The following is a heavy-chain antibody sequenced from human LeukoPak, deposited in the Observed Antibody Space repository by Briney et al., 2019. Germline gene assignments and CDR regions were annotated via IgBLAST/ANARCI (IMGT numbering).Heavy chain of an antibody. Sequence: GGSLRLSCVASGFTFNTFSMTWVRQAPGKGPEWVSDISATGGTTYYADSVKGRFTISRDNSKNTVDLQMNSLRAEDTAVYYCARDRGNWFDPWGQGTLVTVSS. CDR1: GFTFNTFS. D-gene: IGHD3-10*01. CDR2: ISATGGTT. J-gene: IGHJ5*02. V-gene: IGHV3-23*01. CDR3: ARDRGNWFDP.